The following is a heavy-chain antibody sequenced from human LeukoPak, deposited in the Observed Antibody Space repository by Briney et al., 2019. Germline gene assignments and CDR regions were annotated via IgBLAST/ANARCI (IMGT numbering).Heavy chain of an antibody. J-gene: IGHJ4*02. D-gene: IGHD2-15*01. CDR2: IFPDSGGA. V-gene: IGHV1-2*02. Sequence: GSVTVSCKTSGYTFTNYYVHWVRQAPGQGLEWMGYIFPDSGGADYDQKFQGRVTITRDKSISTVYMELSSLRSDDTAVYYCSTEDKYCSGANCGKYWGQGTLVTVSS. CDR1: GYTFTNYY. CDR3: STEDKYCSGANCGKY.